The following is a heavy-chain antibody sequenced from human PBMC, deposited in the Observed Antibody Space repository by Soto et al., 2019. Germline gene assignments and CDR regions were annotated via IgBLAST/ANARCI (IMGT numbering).Heavy chain of an antibody. CDR2: IYYSGST. CDR1: GGSISSYY. J-gene: IGHJ5*02. Sequence: QVQLQESGPGLVKPSETLSLTCTVSGGSISSYYWSWIRQPPGKGLEWIGYIYYSGSTNYNPSLNRRDSISVDTSKNQFSLKLSSVTAADTAVYYCARAFWGIVEHNNWFDPWGQGTLVTVSS. CDR3: ARAFWGIVEHNNWFDP. V-gene: IGHV4-59*01. D-gene: IGHD1-26*01.